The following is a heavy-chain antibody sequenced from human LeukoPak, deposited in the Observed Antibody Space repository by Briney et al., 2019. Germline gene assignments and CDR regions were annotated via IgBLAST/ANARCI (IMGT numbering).Heavy chain of an antibody. D-gene: IGHD2-15*01. J-gene: IGHJ3*02. V-gene: IGHV3-23*01. Sequence: GGSLRLSCAASGFTFSSYAMSWVRQAPGKGLEWVSANTGSGGITHYADSVKGRFTISRDNSKNTVYLQLNNLRDEDTAVYYCAREQYCSGGSCYSDAFDIWGQGTMVTVSS. CDR2: NTGSGGIT. CDR3: AREQYCSGGSCYSDAFDI. CDR1: GFTFSSYA.